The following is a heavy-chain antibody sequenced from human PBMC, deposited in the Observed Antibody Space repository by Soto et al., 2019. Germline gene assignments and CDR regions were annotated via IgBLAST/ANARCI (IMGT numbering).Heavy chain of an antibody. CDR3: ARSGGGIVVVPAASLYYGMDV. J-gene: IGHJ6*02. V-gene: IGHV3-21*01. Sequence: GGSLRLSCAASGFTFSSYSMNWVRQAPGKGLEWVSSISSSSYIYYADSVKGRFTISRDNAKNSLYLQMNSLRAEDTAVYYCARSGGGIVVVPAASLYYGMDVWGQGTTVTVSS. D-gene: IGHD2-2*01. CDR1: GFTFSSYS. CDR2: ISSSSYI.